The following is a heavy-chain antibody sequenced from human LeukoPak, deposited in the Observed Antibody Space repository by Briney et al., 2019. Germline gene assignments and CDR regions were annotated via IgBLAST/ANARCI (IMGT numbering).Heavy chain of an antibody. CDR1: GFTFSRSW. V-gene: IGHV3-7*03. Sequence: GGSLRLSCAASGFTFSRSWMTWVRQAPGKGLEWVANIKEDGNGKYYADSLKGRFTISRDNAKNSLSLQMNSLRADDTALYYCARAKGSGWYSAFDIWGQGTVVTVSS. J-gene: IGHJ3*02. D-gene: IGHD6-19*01. CDR3: ARAKGSGWYSAFDI. CDR2: IKEDGNGK.